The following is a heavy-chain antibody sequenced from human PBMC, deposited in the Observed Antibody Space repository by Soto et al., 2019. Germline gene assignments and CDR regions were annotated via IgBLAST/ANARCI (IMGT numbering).Heavy chain of an antibody. V-gene: IGHV3-21*01. Sequence: GGSLRLSCAASGFTFSRYSMNWVRQAPGKGLEWVSSISSSSSYIYYADSVKGRFTISRDNAKNSLYLQMNSLRAEDTAVYYCARLVDYDILSSPISLDVWGKGTTVTVSS. CDR1: GFTFSRYS. CDR3: ARLVDYDILSSPISLDV. D-gene: IGHD3-9*01. J-gene: IGHJ6*04. CDR2: ISSSSSYI.